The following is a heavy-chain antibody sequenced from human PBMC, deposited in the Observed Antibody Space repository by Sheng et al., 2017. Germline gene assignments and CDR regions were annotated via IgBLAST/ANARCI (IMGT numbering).Heavy chain of an antibody. V-gene: IGHV4-38-2*01. CDR3: ARLYGDYYFDY. CDR1: GYSISSGYY. D-gene: IGHD4-17*01. CDR2: IYHSGST. Sequence: QVQLQESGPGLVKPSETLYLTCAVSGYSISSGYYWGWIRQPPGKGLEWIGSIYHSGSTYYNPSLKSRVTISVDTSKNQFSLKLSSVTAADTAVYYCARLYGDYYFDYWGQGTLVTVSS. J-gene: IGHJ4*02.